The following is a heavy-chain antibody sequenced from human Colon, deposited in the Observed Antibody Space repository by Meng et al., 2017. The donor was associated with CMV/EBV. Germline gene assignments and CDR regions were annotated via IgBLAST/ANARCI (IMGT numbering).Heavy chain of an antibody. J-gene: IGHJ5*02. CDR2: VYYSGST. D-gene: IGHD1-1*01. CDR3: ARETGVPGTSGTSRVGWFDP. Sequence: CGVRQSPGKVLEWIGTVYYSGSTFYNPSLKSRVTISLDTSKNQFSLQLTATTAADTAIYYCARETGVPGTSGTSRVGWFDPWGQGTLVTVSS. V-gene: IGHV4-39*07.